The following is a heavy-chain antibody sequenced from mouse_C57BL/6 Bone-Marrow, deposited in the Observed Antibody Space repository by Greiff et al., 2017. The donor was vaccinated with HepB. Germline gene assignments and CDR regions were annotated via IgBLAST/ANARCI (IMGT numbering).Heavy chain of an antibody. V-gene: IGHV1-18*01. Sequence: EVKLEESGPELVKPGASVKIPCKASGYTFTDYNMDWVKQSHGKSLEWIGDINPNNGGTIYNQKFKGKATLTVDKSSSTAYMELRSLTSEDTAVYYCARPDYYGSSSYYFDYWGQGTTLTVSS. CDR2: INPNNGGT. D-gene: IGHD1-1*01. J-gene: IGHJ2*01. CDR1: GYTFTDYN. CDR3: ARPDYYGSSSYYFDY.